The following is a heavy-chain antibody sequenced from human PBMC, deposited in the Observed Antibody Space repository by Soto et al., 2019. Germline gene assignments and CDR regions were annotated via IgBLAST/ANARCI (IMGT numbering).Heavy chain of an antibody. Sequence: ASVKVSCKASVFTSSGISWVRQAPGQRLEWMGWISTHNGNTIYAQKFQGRVIMTMDTSTTTVYMELRSLRPDDTAVYLCSREGILGLFDAYDHWGPGTVVTVS. J-gene: IGHJ3*01. CDR3: SREGILGLFDAYDH. D-gene: IGHD3-3*01. CDR2: ISTHNGNT. CDR1: VFTSSG. V-gene: IGHV1-18*04.